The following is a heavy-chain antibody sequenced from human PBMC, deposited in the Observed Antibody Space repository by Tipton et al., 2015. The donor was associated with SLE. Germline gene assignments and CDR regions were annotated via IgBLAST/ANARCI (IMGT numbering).Heavy chain of an antibody. Sequence: TLSLTCAVYGGSFSGYYWSWIRQPPGKGLEWIGEINHSGSTNYNPSLKSRVTISVDTSKNQFSLKLGSVTAADTAVYYCARLAVAGMWYYFDFWGQGAPVTVSS. CDR3: ARLAVAGMWYYFDF. V-gene: IGHV4-34*01. J-gene: IGHJ4*02. CDR2: INHSGST. D-gene: IGHD6-19*01. CDR1: GGSFSGYY.